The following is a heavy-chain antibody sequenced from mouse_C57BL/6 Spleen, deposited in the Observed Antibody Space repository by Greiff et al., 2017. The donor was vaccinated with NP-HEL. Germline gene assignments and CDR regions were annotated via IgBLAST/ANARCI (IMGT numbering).Heavy chain of an antibody. CDR3: ARKDGSSPMDY. J-gene: IGHJ4*01. CDR1: GFSLTSYG. Sequence: VQLQQSGPGLVQPSQSLSITCTVSGFSLTSYGVHWVRQSPGKGLEWLGVIWSGGSTDYNAAFISRLSISKDNSKSQVFFKMNSLQADDTAIYYCARKDGSSPMDYWGQGTSVTVSS. V-gene: IGHV2-2*01. D-gene: IGHD1-1*01. CDR2: IWSGGST.